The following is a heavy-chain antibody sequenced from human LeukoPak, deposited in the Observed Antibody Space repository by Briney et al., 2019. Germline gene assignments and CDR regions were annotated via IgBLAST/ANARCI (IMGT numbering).Heavy chain of an antibody. V-gene: IGHV4-39*07. D-gene: IGHD2-21*01. Sequence: SETLSLTCTVSGVSIGSSPYFWGWIRQPPGKGLEWIGSLFYSGNTYYNPSLNSRVTISLDTSKNQFSLKLSSLTAADTAFYYCVIANPGSYRHWFDPWGHGTLVTVSS. J-gene: IGHJ5*02. CDR3: VIANPGSYRHWFDP. CDR2: LFYSGNT. CDR1: GVSIGSSPYF.